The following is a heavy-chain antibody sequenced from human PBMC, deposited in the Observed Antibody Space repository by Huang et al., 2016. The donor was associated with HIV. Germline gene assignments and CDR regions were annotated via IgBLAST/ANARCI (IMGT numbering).Heavy chain of an antibody. CDR2: INPNSGGT. CDR1: GYTFTGYY. Sequence: QVQLVQSGAEVKKPGASVKVSCKASGYTFTGYYMHWVRQAPGQGLEWMGWINPNSGGTNYAQKCQGRVTMTRDTSISTAYMELSRLRSDDTAVYYCTRSFLEWLAGAFDIWGQGTMVTVSS. D-gene: IGHD3-3*02. J-gene: IGHJ3*02. V-gene: IGHV1-2*02. CDR3: TRSFLEWLAGAFDI.